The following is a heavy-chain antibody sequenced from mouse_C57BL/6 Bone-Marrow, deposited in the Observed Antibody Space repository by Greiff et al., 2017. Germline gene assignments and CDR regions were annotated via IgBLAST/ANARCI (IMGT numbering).Heavy chain of an antibody. J-gene: IGHJ3*01. CDR3: ARGGYSAWFAY. V-gene: IGHV5-17*01. CDR2: ISSGSSTL. D-gene: IGHD2-3*01. Sequence: EVQGVESGGGLVKPGGSLKLSCAASGFTFSDYGMHWVRQAPEKGLEWVAYISSGSSTLYYADTVKGRFTISRDNAKNTLFLQMTSLRSEDTAMYYCARGGYSAWFAYWGQGTLVTVSA. CDR1: GFTFSDYG.